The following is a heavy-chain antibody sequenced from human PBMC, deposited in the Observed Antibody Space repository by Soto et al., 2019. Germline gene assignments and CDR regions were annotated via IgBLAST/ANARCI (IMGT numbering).Heavy chain of an antibody. Sequence: GGSLRLSCAASGFTFSSYAMHWVRQAPGKGLEWVAVISYDGSNKYYADSVKGRFTISRDNSKNTLYLQMNSLRAEDTAVYYCARDFHGDYVFLYGLAQYYFDYRGQGTLVTVSS. CDR2: ISYDGSNK. V-gene: IGHV3-30-3*01. CDR1: GFTFSSYA. D-gene: IGHD4-17*01. J-gene: IGHJ4*02. CDR3: ARDFHGDYVFLYGLAQYYFDY.